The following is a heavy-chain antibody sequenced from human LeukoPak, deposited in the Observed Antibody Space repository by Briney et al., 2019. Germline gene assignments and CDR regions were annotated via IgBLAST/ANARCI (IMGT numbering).Heavy chain of an antibody. CDR2: ISSSSSYI. J-gene: IGHJ6*02. D-gene: IGHD3-3*01. V-gene: IGHV3-21*01. Sequence: GSLRLSCAASGFTFSSYSMHWARQAPGKGLEWVSSISSSSSYIYYADSVKGRFTISRDNAKNSLYLQMNSLRAEDTAVYYCARDIVLRFLEWLPPDYYGMDVWGQGTTVTVSS. CDR3: ARDIVLRFLEWLPPDYYGMDV. CDR1: GFTFSSYS.